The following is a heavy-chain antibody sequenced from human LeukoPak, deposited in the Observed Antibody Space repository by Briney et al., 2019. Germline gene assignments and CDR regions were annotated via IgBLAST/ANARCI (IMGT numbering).Heavy chain of an antibody. CDR2: INNNGGRT. CDR1: GFTFSGYG. V-gene: IGHV3-23*01. Sequence: GGSLRLSCAASGFTFSGYGMSWVRQAPGKGLEWVSGINNNGGRTYYADSVKGRFTISRDNSRNTLYMQMSSLRVEDTAVYYCANEFPHQFPDYWGQGTLVTVSS. CDR3: ANEFPHQFPDY. J-gene: IGHJ4*02.